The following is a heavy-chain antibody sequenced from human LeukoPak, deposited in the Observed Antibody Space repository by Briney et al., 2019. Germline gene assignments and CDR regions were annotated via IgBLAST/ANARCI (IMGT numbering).Heavy chain of an antibody. CDR3: AKDGNYTRDY. J-gene: IGHJ4*02. CDR1: GFTFRSYW. D-gene: IGHD4-11*01. Sequence: GGSLRLSCAASGFTFRSYWMHWVRQAPGKGLVWVSRITTDGSTTTYADSVKGRFTISRDNAKNTLYLQINSLRAEDTAVYYCAKDGNYTRDYWGQGTLVTASS. CDR2: ITTDGSTT. V-gene: IGHV3-74*01.